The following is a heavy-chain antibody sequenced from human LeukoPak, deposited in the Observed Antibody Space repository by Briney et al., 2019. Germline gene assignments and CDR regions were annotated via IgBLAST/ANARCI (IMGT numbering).Heavy chain of an antibody. J-gene: IGHJ4*02. V-gene: IGHV4-59*01. CDR2: IYYSGST. D-gene: IGHD5-18*01. CDR3: ARWDTALVIGY. CDR1: GGSISSYY. Sequence: SETLSLTCTVSGGSISSYYWSWIRQPPGKGLEWIGYIYYSGSTNYNPSLKSRVTISVDTSKNQFSLKLSSVTAADTAVYYCARWDTALVIGYWGQGTLVTVSS.